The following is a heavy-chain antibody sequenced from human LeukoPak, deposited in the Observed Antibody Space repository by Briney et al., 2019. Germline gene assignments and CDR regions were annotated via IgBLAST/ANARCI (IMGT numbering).Heavy chain of an antibody. CDR1: GGSISSYY. CDR3: YDSSGYYYFDY. D-gene: IGHD3-22*01. Sequence: PSETLSLTCTVSGGSISSYYWNWIRQPPGKGLEWIGYIYSSGSTNYNPSLKSRVTISVDTSKNQFSLKLSSVTAADTAVYYCYDSSGYYYFDYWGQGTLVTVSS. V-gene: IGHV4-59*12. J-gene: IGHJ4*02. CDR2: IYSSGST.